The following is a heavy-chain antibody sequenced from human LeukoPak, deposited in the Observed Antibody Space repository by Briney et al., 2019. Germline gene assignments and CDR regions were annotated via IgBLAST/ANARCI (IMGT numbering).Heavy chain of an antibody. V-gene: IGHV3-33*01. CDR1: GFTLSTYG. CDR2: MLYDGTNT. J-gene: IGHJ4*02. D-gene: IGHD3-10*01. Sequence: PGRSLTLSCVVSGFTLSTYGMHWLRQAPDRGLEWVAAMLYDGTNTNHPDSADGRFTISRHISKHTLYLQMTTLRPEDTPVYYCTRSDLTYGSFDYWGQGALVTVSS. CDR3: TRSDLTYGSFDY.